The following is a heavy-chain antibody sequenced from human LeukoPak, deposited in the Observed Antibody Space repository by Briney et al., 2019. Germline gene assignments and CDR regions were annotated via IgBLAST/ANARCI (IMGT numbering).Heavy chain of an antibody. CDR1: GFTFDDYG. J-gene: IGHJ4*02. CDR3: ARDLEGSGSFYRPSYDY. CDR2: INWNGDST. V-gene: IGHV3-20*04. Sequence: GGSLRLSCAASGFTFDDYGMSWVRQAPGKGLEWVSGINWNGDSTGYADSVKGRFTISRGNSKNTLYLQMNSLRAEDTAVYYCARDLEGSGSFYRPSYDYWGQGTLVTVSS. D-gene: IGHD3-10*01.